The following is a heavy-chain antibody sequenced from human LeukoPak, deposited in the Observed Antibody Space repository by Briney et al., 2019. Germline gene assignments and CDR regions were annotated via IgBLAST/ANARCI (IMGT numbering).Heavy chain of an antibody. CDR1: GFTFSTSS. CDR3: AKVTASSY. Sequence: GGSLRLSCAASGFTFSTSSMSWVRQAPGKGLAWVSSISGSGGSTYYADSVKGRFTISRDNSRNTLYLQMNSLRAEDTAVYYCAKVTASSYWGQGTLVTVSS. J-gene: IGHJ4*02. CDR2: ISGSGGST. D-gene: IGHD2-21*02. V-gene: IGHV3-23*01.